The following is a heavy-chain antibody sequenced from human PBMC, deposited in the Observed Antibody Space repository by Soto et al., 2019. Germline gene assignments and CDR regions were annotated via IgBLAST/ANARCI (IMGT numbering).Heavy chain of an antibody. CDR1: GGSISSSSYY. CDR2: IYYSGST. CDR3: ATDLGYCSGGSCS. Sequence: QLQLQESGPGLVKPSETLSLTCTVSGGSISSSSYYWGWIRQPPGKGLEWIGSIYYSGSTYYNPSLKSRVTIPVDTSKNQFSLKLSSVTAADTAVYYCATDLGYCSGGSCSWGQGTLVTVSS. D-gene: IGHD2-15*01. J-gene: IGHJ1*01. V-gene: IGHV4-39*01.